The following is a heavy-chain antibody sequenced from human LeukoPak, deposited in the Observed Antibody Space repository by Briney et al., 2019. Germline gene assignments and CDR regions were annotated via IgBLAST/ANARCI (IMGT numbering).Heavy chain of an antibody. CDR1: GGSISSGGYY. V-gene: IGHV4-31*03. J-gene: IGHJ6*02. CDR2: IYYSGST. CDR3: ATYCSSTSCSYYYGMDV. D-gene: IGHD2-2*01. Sequence: SQTLSLTCTVSGGSISSGGYYWSWIRQHPGQGLEWIGYIYYSGSTNYNPSLKSRVTISVDTSKNQFSLKLSSVTAAEMAVYYCATYCSSTSCSYYYGMDVWGQGTTVTVSS.